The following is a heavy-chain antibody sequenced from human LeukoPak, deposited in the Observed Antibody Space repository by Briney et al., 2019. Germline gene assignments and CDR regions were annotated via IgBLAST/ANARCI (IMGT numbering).Heavy chain of an antibody. Sequence: GGSLRLSCAASGFTFDDYAMHWVRQAPGKGLEGVSGISWNSCSIAYADSVNVPFTISRDNANNSLYLQMNCLRAEDMALYYCAKADSGSSRSGEGFFDYWGQGTLVTVSS. J-gene: IGHJ4*02. CDR2: ISWNSCSI. CDR1: GFTFDDYA. D-gene: IGHD1-26*01. CDR3: AKADSGSSRSGEGFFDY. V-gene: IGHV3-9*03.